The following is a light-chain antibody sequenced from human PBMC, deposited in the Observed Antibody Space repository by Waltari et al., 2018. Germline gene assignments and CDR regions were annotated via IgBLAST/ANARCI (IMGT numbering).Light chain of an antibody. CDR3: QQSIQWPYT. V-gene: IGKV3D-15*01. CDR2: GVS. Sequence: DIAMTQSPATLSFSPGERATLSCRASQRVNRNLAWYQQKPGQPPRLLIYGVSSRATGIPDRFTGSGSGMEFTLTISSLEPEDIGIYHCQQSIQWPYTFGQGTKVEIK. CDR1: QRVNRN. J-gene: IGKJ2*01.